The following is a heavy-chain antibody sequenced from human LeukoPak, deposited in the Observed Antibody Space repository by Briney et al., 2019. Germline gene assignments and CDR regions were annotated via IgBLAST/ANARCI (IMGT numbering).Heavy chain of an antibody. Sequence: ASVKVSCKASGYTFASYDINWVRQATGQGLEWMGWMNPNSGNTGYAQKFQGRVTMTRNTSISTAYMELSSLRSEDTAVYYCARARTYYYDSSDYWGQGTLVTVSS. V-gene: IGHV1-8*01. CDR2: MNPNSGNT. J-gene: IGHJ4*02. CDR1: GYTFASYD. D-gene: IGHD3-22*01. CDR3: ARARTYYYDSSDY.